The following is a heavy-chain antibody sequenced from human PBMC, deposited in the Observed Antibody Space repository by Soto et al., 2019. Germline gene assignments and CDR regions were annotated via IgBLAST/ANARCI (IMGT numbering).Heavy chain of an antibody. CDR2: IKEDGREK. V-gene: IGHV3-7*01. CDR1: GFTSSYYW. Sequence: GGSLRLSCAASGFTSSYYWMSWVRQAPGKGLEWVASIKEDGREKYYVDSVRGRFTISRDNAKNSLYLQMNSLRAEDTAVYYCARRGATTNDYWGQGTLVTVSS. J-gene: IGHJ4*02. CDR3: ARRGATTNDY. D-gene: IGHD1-26*01.